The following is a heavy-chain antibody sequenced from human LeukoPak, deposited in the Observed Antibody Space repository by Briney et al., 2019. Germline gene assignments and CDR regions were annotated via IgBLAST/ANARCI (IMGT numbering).Heavy chain of an antibody. CDR1: GGSISSSSYY. Sequence: PSETRSLTCTVSGGSISSSSYYWGWIRQPPGKGLEWIGYIYYSGSTNYNPSLKSRVTISVDTSKNQFSLKLSSVTAADTAVYYCARDLPSGWFDPWGQGTLVTVSS. D-gene: IGHD6-25*01. CDR3: ARDLPSGWFDP. CDR2: IYYSGST. J-gene: IGHJ5*02. V-gene: IGHV4-61*01.